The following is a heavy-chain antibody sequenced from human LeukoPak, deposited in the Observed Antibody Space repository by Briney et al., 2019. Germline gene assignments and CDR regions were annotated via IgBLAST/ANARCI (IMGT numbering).Heavy chain of an antibody. J-gene: IGHJ5*02. V-gene: IGHV1-69*13. CDR3: ARGTHYFENP. Sequence: GASVKVSCKASGGTFSSYAIGWVRQAPGQGLEWMGGIIPIFGTANYAQKFQGRVTITADESTSTAYMELSSLRSEDTAVYYCARGTHYFENPWGQGTLVTVSS. CDR1: GGTFSSYA. D-gene: IGHD3-22*01. CDR2: IIPIFGTA.